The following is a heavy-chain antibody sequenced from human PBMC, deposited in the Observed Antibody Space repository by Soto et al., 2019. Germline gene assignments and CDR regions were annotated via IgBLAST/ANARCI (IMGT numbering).Heavy chain of an antibody. Sequence: ASVKVSCKASGYTFTSYGISWARQAPGQGLEWMGWISAYNGNTNYAQKLQGRVTMTTDTSTSTAYMELRSLRSDDTAVYYCARDGFRVTAITHYFDYWGQGTLVTVSS. V-gene: IGHV1-18*04. J-gene: IGHJ4*02. CDR1: GYTFTSYG. D-gene: IGHD2-21*02. CDR3: ARDGFRVTAITHYFDY. CDR2: ISAYNGNT.